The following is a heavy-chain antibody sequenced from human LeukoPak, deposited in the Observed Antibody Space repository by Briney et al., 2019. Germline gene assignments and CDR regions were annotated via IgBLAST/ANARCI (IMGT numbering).Heavy chain of an antibody. D-gene: IGHD6-19*01. V-gene: IGHV3-23*01. CDR1: GFTFSSYA. CDR3: AKAIAVAIDAFDI. CDR2: ISGSGGST. Sequence: GGSLRLSCAASGFTFSSYAMSWVRQAPGKALERVSAISGSGGSTYYADSVKGRFTISRDNSKNTLYLQMNSLRAEDTAVYYCAKAIAVAIDAFDIWGQGTMVTVSS. J-gene: IGHJ3*02.